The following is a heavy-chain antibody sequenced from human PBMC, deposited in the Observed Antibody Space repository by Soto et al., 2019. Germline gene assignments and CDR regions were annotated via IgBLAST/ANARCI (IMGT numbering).Heavy chain of an antibody. CDR3: ARTSMQSRGYSYGHGGMDV. CDR2: IDPSDSYT. D-gene: IGHD5-18*01. CDR1: GYSFTSYW. V-gene: IGHV5-10-1*01. Sequence: GESLKISCKGSGYSFTSYWISWVRQMPGKGLDWMGMIDPSDSYTNYSPSFQGHVTISADKSISTAYLQWSSLKASDTAMYYCARTSMQSRGYSYGHGGMDVWGQGTTVTVSS. J-gene: IGHJ6*02.